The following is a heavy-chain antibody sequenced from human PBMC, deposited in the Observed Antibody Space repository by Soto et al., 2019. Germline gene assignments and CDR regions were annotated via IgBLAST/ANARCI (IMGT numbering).Heavy chain of an antibody. D-gene: IGHD4-17*01. V-gene: IGHV1-18*01. CDR2: ISAYNGNT. CDR1: GYTFTSYG. J-gene: IGHJ4*02. Sequence: VXVSCXXSGYTFTSYGISWVRQAPGQGLEWMGWISAYNGNTNYAQKLQGRVTMTTDTSTSTAYMELRSLRSDDTAVYYCARDLHGDPYYWGQGTLVTVSS. CDR3: ARDLHGDPYY.